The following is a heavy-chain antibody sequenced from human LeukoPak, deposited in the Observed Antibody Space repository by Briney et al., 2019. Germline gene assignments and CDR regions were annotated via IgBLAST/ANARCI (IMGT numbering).Heavy chain of an antibody. V-gene: IGHV3-23*01. CDR3: AKDVVPDSGWDLDY. D-gene: IGHD6-19*01. J-gene: IGHJ4*02. Sequence: GSLRLSCAASGFTFSTYSMTWVRQGPGKGLEWVSSIYPSGDSTFYADSVKGRFTISRDNSKNTLYLQMSSLRTEDTAIYYCAKDVVPDSGWDLDYWGQGTLVAVSS. CDR1: GFTFSTYS. CDR2: IYPSGDST.